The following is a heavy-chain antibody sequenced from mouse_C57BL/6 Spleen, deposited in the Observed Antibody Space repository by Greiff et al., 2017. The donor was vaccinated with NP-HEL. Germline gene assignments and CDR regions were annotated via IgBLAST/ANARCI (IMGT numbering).Heavy chain of an antibody. V-gene: IGHV7-3*01. CDR1: GFTFTDYY. CDR2: IRNKANGYTT. D-gene: IGHD4-1*02. Sequence: EVQRVESGGGLVQPGGSLSLSCAASGFTFTDYYMSWVRQPPGKALEWLGFIRNKANGYTTEYSASVKGRFTISRDNSQSILYLQMNALRAEDSATYYCARPPRNWWYFDVWGTGTTVTVSS. CDR3: ARPPRNWWYFDV. J-gene: IGHJ1*03.